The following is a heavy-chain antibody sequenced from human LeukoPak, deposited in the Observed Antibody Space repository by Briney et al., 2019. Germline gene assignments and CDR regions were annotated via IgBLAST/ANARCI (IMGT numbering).Heavy chain of an antibody. Sequence: SETLSLTCTVSGGSISSSSYYWGWIRQPPGKGLEWIGSIYYSETTYYNPSFKSRVTISVDTSKNQFSLRLSSVTAADTAVYYCARQRYYGSGSYSLNWFDPWGQGTLVTVSS. CDR1: GGSISSSSYY. CDR3: ARQRYYGSGSYSLNWFDP. V-gene: IGHV4-39*01. D-gene: IGHD3-10*01. J-gene: IGHJ5*02. CDR2: IYYSETT.